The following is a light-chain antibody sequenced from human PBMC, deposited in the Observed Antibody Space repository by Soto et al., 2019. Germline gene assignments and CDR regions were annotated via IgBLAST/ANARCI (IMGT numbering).Light chain of an antibody. V-gene: IGKV1-6*01. CDR3: LQDYKYPWT. J-gene: IGKJ1*01. CDR1: QGIRND. CDR2: GAS. Sequence: AIQMTQSPSSLSASVGDRVTITCRASQGIRNDLGWYRQKPGKAPKFLIYGASTLQSGVPSRFSGSGSGTDFTLTISSLQPEDFATYYCLQDYKYPWTFGQGTKVEIK.